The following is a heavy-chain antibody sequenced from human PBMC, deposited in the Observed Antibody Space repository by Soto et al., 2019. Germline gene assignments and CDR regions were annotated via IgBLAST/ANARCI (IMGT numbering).Heavy chain of an antibody. CDR1: GFTLSDHY. D-gene: IGHD1-1*01. CDR2: SSNSGSFT. V-gene: IGHV3-11*06. J-gene: IGHJ4*02. CDR3: VKSGDNYNALDY. Sequence: GGSLRLSCAASGFTLSDHYSSWIRQAPGKGLEWIGYSSNSGSFTRYADSVKGRFSISRDNAKNSLYLQINSLRGDDTAIYYCVKSGDNYNALDYWGQGT.